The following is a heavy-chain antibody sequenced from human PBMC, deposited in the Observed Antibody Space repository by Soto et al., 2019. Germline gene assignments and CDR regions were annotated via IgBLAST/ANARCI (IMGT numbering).Heavy chain of an antibody. Sequence: QVQLQESGPGLVKPSQTLSLTCNVSSGSISRGPYYWSWIRQHPGGGLEWIGYIYYSWSAYSNPSLGGRVSMSIVTSKSHFSLTLISVTAADTAVYYCDRGSMVRGVTACDIWGHGTLVTVSS. V-gene: IGHV4-31*03. D-gene: IGHD3-10*01. J-gene: IGHJ3*02. CDR3: DRGSMVRGVTACDI. CDR2: IYYSWSA. CDR1: SGSISRGPYY.